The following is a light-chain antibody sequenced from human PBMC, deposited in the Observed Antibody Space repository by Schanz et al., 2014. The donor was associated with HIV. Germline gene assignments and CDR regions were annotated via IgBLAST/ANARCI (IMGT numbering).Light chain of an antibody. CDR2: DAS. CDR1: QDISSH. J-gene: IGKJ4*02. CDR3: LQHNMYPLT. V-gene: IGKV1-9*01. Sequence: DIQMTQSPSVLSASVGDRVTITCRASQDISSHLAWYQQKPGKAPKVLIYDASTLQSGVPSRFSGRRSGTEFTLTISSLQPEDSATYYCLQHNMYPLTFGGGTKVEI.